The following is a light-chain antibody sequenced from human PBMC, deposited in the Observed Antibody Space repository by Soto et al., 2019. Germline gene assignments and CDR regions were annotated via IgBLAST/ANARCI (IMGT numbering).Light chain of an antibody. CDR1: SSDVGSYNF. V-gene: IGLV2-23*01. CDR3: SSYAGSSPYV. CDR2: EAS. Sequence: QSVLTQPASVSGSPGQSITISSTGTSSDVGSYNFVSWYQQHPGKAPKLMIYEASKRPSGVSNRFSGSKSGNTASLTISGLQPEVEADYYSSSYAGSSPYVFGAGTKVTVL. J-gene: IGLJ1*01.